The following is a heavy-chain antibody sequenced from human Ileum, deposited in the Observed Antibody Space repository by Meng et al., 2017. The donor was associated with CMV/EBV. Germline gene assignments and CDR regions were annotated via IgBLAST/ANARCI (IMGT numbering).Heavy chain of an antibody. J-gene: IGHJ6*02. CDR3: ARQVWSGYPIYYYYGMDV. CDR1: VFTLTNSG. CDR2: MHYDGSYK. D-gene: IGHD3-3*01. Sequence: GESLKISCAASVFTLTNSGVHWIRQAPGKGLEWVAMMHYDGSYKFYADSVKGRVIISVDYSKNTVYLQMISLRVEDTAVYYCARQVWSGYPIYYYYGMDVWGQGTTVTVSS. V-gene: IGHV3-30*02.